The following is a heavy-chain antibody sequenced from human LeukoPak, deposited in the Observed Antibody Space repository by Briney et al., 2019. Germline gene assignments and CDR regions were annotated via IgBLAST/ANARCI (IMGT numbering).Heavy chain of an antibody. CDR3: ARVCYSSGYCN. Sequence: SETLSLTCAVYGGSFSGYYWSWIRQPPGKGLEWIGEINHSGSTNYNPSLKSRVTISVDTSKNQFSLKLSSVTAADTAVYYCARVCYSSGYCNWGQGTPVTVSS. CDR2: INHSGST. J-gene: IGHJ4*02. CDR1: GGSFSGYY. V-gene: IGHV4-34*01. D-gene: IGHD3-22*01.